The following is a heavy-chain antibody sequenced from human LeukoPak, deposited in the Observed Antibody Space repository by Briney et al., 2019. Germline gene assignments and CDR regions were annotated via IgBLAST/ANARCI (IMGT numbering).Heavy chain of an antibody. CDR3: ASPKYSSLIDEGDAFDI. J-gene: IGHJ3*02. CDR1: GYTFTGYY. V-gene: IGHV1-2*02. D-gene: IGHD6-6*01. CDR2: INPNSGGT. Sequence: ASVKVSCKASGYTFTGYYMHWVRQAPGQGLEWMGWINPNSGGTNYAQKFQGRVTMTRDTSISTAYMELSRLRSDDTAVYYCASPKYSSLIDEGDAFDIWGQGTMVTVSS.